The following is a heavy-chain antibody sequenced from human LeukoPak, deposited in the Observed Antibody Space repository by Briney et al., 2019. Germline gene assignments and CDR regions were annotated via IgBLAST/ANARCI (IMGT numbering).Heavy chain of an antibody. CDR2: ISISSTTM. D-gene: IGHD6-19*01. CDR3: SRALYSSGYYVNL. J-gene: IGHJ5*02. Sequence: GGSLRLSCAASGFTFSDYYMSWIRQAPGKGLERVSYISISSTTMYYADSVKGRFTISRDDAKNSLYLQMNSLRAEDTAVYYCSRALYSSGYYVNLWGQGTLVTVSS. CDR1: GFTFSDYY. V-gene: IGHV3-11*01.